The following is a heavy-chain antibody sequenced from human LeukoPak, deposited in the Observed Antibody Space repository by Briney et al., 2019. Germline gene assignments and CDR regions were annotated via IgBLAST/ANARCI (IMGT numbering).Heavy chain of an antibody. J-gene: IGHJ4*02. V-gene: IGHV3-11*05. D-gene: IGHD3-16*01. CDR2: ITSSSGST. CDR1: GFSVSDYS. CDR3: TRERRGSYYAFEP. Sequence: GGSLRLSCAASGFSVSDYSMSWIRQSPGKGLEWISYITSSSGSTNYADSVKGRFTISRDNAKNSVALQMNSLRAEDTAVYYCTRERRGSYYAFEPWGQGTLVTVSS.